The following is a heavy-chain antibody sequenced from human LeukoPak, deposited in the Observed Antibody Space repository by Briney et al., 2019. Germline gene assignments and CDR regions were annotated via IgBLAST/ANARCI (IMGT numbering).Heavy chain of an antibody. CDR2: ISSTSGTI. CDR3: ARGYYDVLTGYFD. CDR1: GFTFSSYS. Sequence: GGSLRLSCAASGFTFSSYSMNWVRQAPGRGLEWVSYISSTSGTIYYADSVKGRFTISRDNAKNSLYLQMNSLRAEDTAVYYCARGYYDVLTGYFDWGQGTLVTASS. D-gene: IGHD3-9*01. V-gene: IGHV3-48*01. J-gene: IGHJ4*02.